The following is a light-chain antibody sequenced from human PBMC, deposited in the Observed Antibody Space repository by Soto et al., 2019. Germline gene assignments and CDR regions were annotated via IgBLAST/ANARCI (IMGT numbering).Light chain of an antibody. J-gene: IGKJ4*01. Sequence: DIVLTQSPGTLSLSPGERATLSCRASQGVASRYLAWYQQQPGQAPRLFIYAASTRATGIPDRFSGSGSGTDFTLTISRLEPEDFAVYFCQQYGSSPRSFGGGTKVELK. CDR3: QQYGSSPRS. CDR2: AAS. V-gene: IGKV3-20*01. CDR1: QGVASRY.